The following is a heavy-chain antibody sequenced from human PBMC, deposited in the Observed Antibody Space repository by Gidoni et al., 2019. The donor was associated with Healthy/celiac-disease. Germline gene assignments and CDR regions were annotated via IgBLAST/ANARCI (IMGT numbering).Heavy chain of an antibody. V-gene: IGHV3-30-3*01. D-gene: IGHD6-19*01. CDR3: AREPPIAVAGHYFDY. J-gene: IGHJ4*02. CDR2: ISYDGSNK. Sequence: QVQLVESGGGVVQPGRSLRLSCAASGFTFSSYAMPWVRQAPGKGLEWVAVISYDGSNKYYADSVKGRFTISRDNSKNTLYLQMNSLRAEDTAVYYCAREPPIAVAGHYFDYWGQGTLVTVSS. CDR1: GFTFSSYA.